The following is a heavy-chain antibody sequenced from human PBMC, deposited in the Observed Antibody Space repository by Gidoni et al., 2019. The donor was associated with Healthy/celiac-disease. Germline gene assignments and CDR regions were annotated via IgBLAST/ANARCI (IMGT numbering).Heavy chain of an antibody. CDR2: INPNSGGT. CDR3: ARYPTHRGGMDV. J-gene: IGHJ6*02. Sequence: QVQLVQSGAEVKKPGASVKVSCKASGYTFTGYYMHWVRQAPGQGLEWMGWINPNSGGTNYAQKVQGWVTMTRDTSISTAYMELSRLRSDDTAVYYCARYPTHRGGMDVWGQGTTVTVSS. V-gene: IGHV1-2*04. CDR1: GYTFTGYY.